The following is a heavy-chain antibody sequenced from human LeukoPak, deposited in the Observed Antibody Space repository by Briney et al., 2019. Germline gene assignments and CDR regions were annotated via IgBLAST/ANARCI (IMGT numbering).Heavy chain of an antibody. V-gene: IGHV3-30-3*01. J-gene: IGHJ3*02. Sequence: PGGSLRLSCAASGFTFSSYAMHWVRQAPGKGLEWVAVILYDGSNKYYADSVKGRFTISRDNSKNTLYLQMNSLRAEDTAVYYCAKDPQQGILGYCSSTSCRSHAFDIWGQGTMVTVSS. D-gene: IGHD2-2*01. CDR3: AKDPQQGILGYCSSTSCRSHAFDI. CDR2: ILYDGSNK. CDR1: GFTFSSYA.